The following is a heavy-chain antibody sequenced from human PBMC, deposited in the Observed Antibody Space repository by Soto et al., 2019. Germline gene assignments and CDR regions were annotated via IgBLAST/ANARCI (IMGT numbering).Heavy chain of an antibody. J-gene: IGHJ4*02. V-gene: IGHV4-59*08. D-gene: IGHD4-17*01. CDR2: IYYSGST. CDR3: ARRYGGNLDY. CDR1: GGSISSYY. Sequence: QVQLQESGPGLVKPSETLSLTCTVSGGSISSYYWSWIRQPPGKGLEWIGYIYYSGSTNYNPSLRRLVTISVDTSKNQFSLKLSSVTAADTSVYDCARRYGGNLDYWGQGTLVTISS.